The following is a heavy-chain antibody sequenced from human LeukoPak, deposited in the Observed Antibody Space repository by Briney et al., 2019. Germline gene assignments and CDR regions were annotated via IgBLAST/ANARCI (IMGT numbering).Heavy chain of an antibody. V-gene: IGHV3-30*02. J-gene: IGHJ4*02. CDR3: AKDHDYGGNPYYFDY. CDR2: IRYDGSNK. D-gene: IGHD4-23*01. CDR1: GFTFSSYG. Sequence: GGSLRLSCAASGFTFSSYGMHWVRQAPGKGLEWVAFIRYDGSNKYYADSVKGRFTISRVNSKTTLYLKMNSLRAEDTAVYYCAKDHDYGGNPYYFDYWGQGTLVTVSS.